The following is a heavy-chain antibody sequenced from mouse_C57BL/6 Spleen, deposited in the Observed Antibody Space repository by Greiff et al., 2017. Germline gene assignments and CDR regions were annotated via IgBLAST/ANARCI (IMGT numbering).Heavy chain of an antibody. CDR3: ATPAYGSSDLFDV. J-gene: IGHJ1*03. CDR2: IDPSDSYT. V-gene: IGHV1-69*01. Sequence: QVQLQQPGAELVMPGASVKLSCKASGYTFTSYWMHWVKQRPGQGLEWIGEIDPSDSYTNYNQKFKGKSTLTVDKSSSTAYMQLSSLTSEDSAVYYCATPAYGSSDLFDVWGTGTTVTVSS. CDR1: GYTFTSYW. D-gene: IGHD1-1*01.